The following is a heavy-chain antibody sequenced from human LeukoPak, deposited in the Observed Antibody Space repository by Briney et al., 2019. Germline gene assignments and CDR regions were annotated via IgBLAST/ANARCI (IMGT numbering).Heavy chain of an antibody. CDR3: ARVVVVGATWDALDI. Sequence: PGGSLRLSCAASGFTFSSYAMHWVRQAPGKGLEYVSAISSNGGSTYYANSVKGRFTISRDNSKNTLYLQMGSLRAEDMAVYYCARVVVVGATWDALDIWGQGTMVTVSS. CDR2: ISSNGGST. CDR1: GFTFSSYA. V-gene: IGHV3-64*01. D-gene: IGHD1-26*01. J-gene: IGHJ3*02.